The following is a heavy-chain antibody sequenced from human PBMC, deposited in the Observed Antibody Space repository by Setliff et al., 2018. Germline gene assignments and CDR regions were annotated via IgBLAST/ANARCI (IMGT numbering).Heavy chain of an antibody. CDR2: IYYDDDR. Sequence: SGPTLVNPTQTLTLTCTFSGFSLTTNGVGVGWIRQPPGKALEWLALIYYDDDRRYNPSVKNRLTITKDTSKNQVVLTMTNVDPVDTATYYCARGCWSGYVVLDFWGQGSLVTVSS. V-gene: IGHV2-5*02. CDR1: GFSLTTNGVG. D-gene: IGHD3-3*01. J-gene: IGHJ4*02. CDR3: ARGCWSGYVVLDF.